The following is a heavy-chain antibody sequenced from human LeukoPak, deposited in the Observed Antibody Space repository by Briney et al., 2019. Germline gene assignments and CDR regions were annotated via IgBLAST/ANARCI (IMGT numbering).Heavy chain of an antibody. CDR2: ISSGSSYK. V-gene: IGHV3-21*01. J-gene: IGHJ4*02. CDR3: ARHDYGDYKYFEY. D-gene: IGHD4-17*01. Sequence: GGSLRLSCAASGFTFSSYNMNWVRQAPGKGLEWVSCISSGSSYKCYADSVKGRFTISRDNAKNSLYLQMNSLRAEDTSVYYCARHDYGDYKYFEYWGQGTLVTVSS. CDR1: GFTFSSYN.